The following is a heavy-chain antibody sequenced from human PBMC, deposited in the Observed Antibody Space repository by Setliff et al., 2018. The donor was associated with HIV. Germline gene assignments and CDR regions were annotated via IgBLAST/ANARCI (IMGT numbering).Heavy chain of an antibody. V-gene: IGHV4-4*07. CDR1: GGSISSYY. J-gene: IGHJ2*01. Sequence: LSLTCTVSGGSISSYYWSWIRQPAGKGLEWTGRIYSSGNTNYNPSLKSRVTMSADTSKNQFSLKLTSVTAADTATYFCSRGPPFDRWGRGTLVTVSS. CDR3: SRGPPFDR. CDR2: IYSSGNT.